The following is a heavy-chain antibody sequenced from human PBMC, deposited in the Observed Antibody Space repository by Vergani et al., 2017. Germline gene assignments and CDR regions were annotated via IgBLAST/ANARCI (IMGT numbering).Heavy chain of an antibody. D-gene: IGHD3-9*01. Sequence: QVQLVESGGGVVQPGRSLTLTCAVSGLRFSNYAMHWVRQAPGKGLEWVALILYDGSKKDYAYSVKGRFTISRDNFDNTLYLQMGSLRTEDTGVYFCAKETDQTLTSGSRFDTWGQGALVIVSS. CDR1: GLRFSNYA. V-gene: IGHV3-30*18. CDR3: AKETDQTLTSGSRFDT. CDR2: ILYDGSKK. J-gene: IGHJ3*02.